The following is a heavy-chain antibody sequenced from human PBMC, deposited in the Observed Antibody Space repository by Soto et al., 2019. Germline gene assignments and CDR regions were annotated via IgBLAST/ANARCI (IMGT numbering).Heavy chain of an antibody. CDR3: TRGAAVAGIDY. V-gene: IGHV3-7*03. D-gene: IGHD6-19*01. CDR2: LKPDGSEK. Sequence: EVQLVQSGGGLVQPGGSLRLSCEAAGFTLSTYGMSWVRQAPGKGLEWVANLKPDGSEKYYGDSVKGRFTISRDDAENSLYLQMNSLRVEDTAMYYCTRGAAVAGIDYWGQGTLVTVSS. CDR1: GFTLSTYG. J-gene: IGHJ4*02.